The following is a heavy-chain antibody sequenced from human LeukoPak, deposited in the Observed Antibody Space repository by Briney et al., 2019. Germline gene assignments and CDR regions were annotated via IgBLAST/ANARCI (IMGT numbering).Heavy chain of an antibody. CDR2: IWYDGSNK. CDR3: ARDPPHYDILTGKADYYYGMDV. D-gene: IGHD3-9*01. Sequence: GGSLRLSCAASGFTFSSYGMHWVRQAPGKGLEWVAVIWYDGSNKYYADSVKGRFTISRDNSKNTLYLQMNSLRAEDTAVYYCARDPPHYDILTGKADYYYGMDVWGQGTTVTVSS. J-gene: IGHJ6*02. CDR1: GFTFSSYG. V-gene: IGHV3-33*01.